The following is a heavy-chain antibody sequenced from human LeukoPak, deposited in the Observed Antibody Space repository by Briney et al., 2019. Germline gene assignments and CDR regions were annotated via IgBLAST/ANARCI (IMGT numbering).Heavy chain of an antibody. J-gene: IGHJ3*02. CDR1: GYSFTSYW. CDR2: IYPGDSDT. Sequence: GESLKISCKGSGYSFTSYWIGWVRQMPGKGLEWMGIIYPGDSDTRYSPSFQGQVTISADKSISTAYLQWSSLKASDTAMYYCARHSSSWYFSGSDAFDIWGQGTMVTVSS. V-gene: IGHV5-51*01. D-gene: IGHD6-13*01. CDR3: ARHSSSWYFSGSDAFDI.